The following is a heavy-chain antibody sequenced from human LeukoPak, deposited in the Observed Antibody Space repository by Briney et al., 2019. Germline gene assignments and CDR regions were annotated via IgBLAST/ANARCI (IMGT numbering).Heavy chain of an antibody. D-gene: IGHD6-13*01. CDR2: ICHSGIT. CDR3: ARARAYCSSWYYFDY. Sequence: SQTLSLXCTVSGGSISSGDYYWSWIRQPPGKGLEWIGHICHSGITYYNPSLKSRVTFLVDTSKNQFSLKVNSVTAADTAVYHCARARAYCSSWYYFDYWGQGTLVTVSS. J-gene: IGHJ4*02. CDR1: GGSISSGDYY. V-gene: IGHV4-30-4*08.